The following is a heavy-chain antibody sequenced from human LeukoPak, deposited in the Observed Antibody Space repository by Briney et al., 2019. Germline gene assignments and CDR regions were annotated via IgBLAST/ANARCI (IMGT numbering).Heavy chain of an antibody. D-gene: IGHD3-9*01. CDR2: ISGTGRNT. CDR3: AKAYRPFDDTASMDV. J-gene: IGHJ6*02. V-gene: IGHV3-23*01. Sequence: PGGSLRLSCAASGFTLSDYAMTWLRQAPGKGLEWVSAISGTGRNTFYVDSVKGGFTISRDKSRNTLYLQMNSLRVEDTALYYCAKAYRPFDDTASMDVWGQGTTVTVSS. CDR1: GFTLSDYA.